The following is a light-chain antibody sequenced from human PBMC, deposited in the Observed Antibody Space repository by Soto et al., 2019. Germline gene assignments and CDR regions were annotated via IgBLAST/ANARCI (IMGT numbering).Light chain of an antibody. CDR1: QDISNY. J-gene: IGKJ3*01. CDR3: QQYDNLLFT. Sequence: DIQMTQSPSSLSASVGDRVTITCQASQDISNYLNWYQQKPGKAPKLLIYDASNLETGVPSRFSGSGSGTDFTLTISSLQPEDIAKYYCQQYDNLLFTFGPGTKVDIK. V-gene: IGKV1-33*01. CDR2: DAS.